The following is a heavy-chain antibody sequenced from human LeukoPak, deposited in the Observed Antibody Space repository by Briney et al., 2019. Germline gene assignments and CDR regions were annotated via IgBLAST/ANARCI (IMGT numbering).Heavy chain of an antibody. Sequence: SETLSLTCAVSGGSFRGNYWSSFRQPPGKGLEWIGEINHSGSTNYNPSLKSRCTISVDTSKNQFFLKVSSVTAADTAVYYCAYSSGYQQHWGQGTLVTVSS. J-gene: IGHJ1*01. V-gene: IGHV4-34*01. D-gene: IGHD3-22*01. CDR3: AYSSGYQQH. CDR1: GGSFRGNY. CDR2: INHSGST.